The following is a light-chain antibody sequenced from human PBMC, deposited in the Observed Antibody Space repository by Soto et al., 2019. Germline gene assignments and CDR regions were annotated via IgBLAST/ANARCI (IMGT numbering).Light chain of an antibody. CDR1: QSVSNN. J-gene: IGKJ5*01. CDR3: QQYNNWPLT. Sequence: EIVLTQSPATPSLSPGERATLSCRASQSVSNNYLAWYQQKPGQAPRLLIYGASSRATGIPDRFSGSGSGTEFTLTISSLQSEDFAVYYCQQYNNWPLTFGQGTRLEIK. V-gene: IGKV3D-15*01. CDR2: GAS.